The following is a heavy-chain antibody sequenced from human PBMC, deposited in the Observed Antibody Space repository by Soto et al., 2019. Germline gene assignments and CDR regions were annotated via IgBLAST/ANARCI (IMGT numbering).Heavy chain of an antibody. J-gene: IGHJ4*02. CDR1: GGSFRSYG. D-gene: IGHD3-10*01. Sequence: SVKVSFNASGGSFRSYGISWMRPSPGQGLECMGVIIHIFGTANSAQNFQGRVTMTTDTSISTAYMELSRLRSDDTAVYYCARSGRIHMVRDLHPKTGTFDSWGQGTLVTVSS. V-gene: IGHV1-69*05. CDR3: ARSGRIHMVRDLHPKTGTFDS. CDR2: IIHIFGTA.